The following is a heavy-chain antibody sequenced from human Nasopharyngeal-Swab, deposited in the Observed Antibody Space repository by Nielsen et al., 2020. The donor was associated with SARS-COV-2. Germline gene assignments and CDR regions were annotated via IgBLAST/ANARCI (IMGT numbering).Heavy chain of an antibody. V-gene: IGHV4-39*07. CDR1: GGSISSSSYY. Sequence: SETLSLTCTVSGGSISSSSYYWVWIRQPPGEGLEWIGSIYYSGSTYYNPSLKSRVTISVDTSKNQFSLKLSSVTAADTAVYYCAREKYYYDSSGYYRWFDPWGQGTLVTVSS. CDR2: IYYSGST. CDR3: AREKYYYDSSGYYRWFDP. D-gene: IGHD3-22*01. J-gene: IGHJ5*02.